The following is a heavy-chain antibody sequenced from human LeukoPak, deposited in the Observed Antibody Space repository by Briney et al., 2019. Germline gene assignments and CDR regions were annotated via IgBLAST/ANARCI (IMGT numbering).Heavy chain of an antibody. D-gene: IGHD1-7*01. V-gene: IGHV3-20*04. CDR3: ARAHNWKYGTFDY. Sequence: GGSLRLSCAASGFTFDDYGMNWVRQGPGKGLEWVSGINWNGASTGYADSVRGRFTVSRDNAKNSLYLQMNSLRAEDTAVYYCARAHNWKYGTFDYWGQGTLVTVSS. CDR2: INWNGAST. CDR1: GFTFDDYG. J-gene: IGHJ4*02.